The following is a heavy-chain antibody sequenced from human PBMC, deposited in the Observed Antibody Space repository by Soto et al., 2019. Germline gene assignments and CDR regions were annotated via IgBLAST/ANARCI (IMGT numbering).Heavy chain of an antibody. D-gene: IGHD6-13*01. CDR3: AREGGMCSSSWYVGYGMDV. J-gene: IGHJ6*02. CDR2: IIPIFGTA. Sequence: ASVKVSCKASGGTFSSYAISWVRQAPGQGLEWMGGIIPIFGTANYAQKFQGRVTITADESTSTAYMELSSLRSEDTAVYYCAREGGMCSSSWYVGYGMDVWGQGTTVTVSS. V-gene: IGHV1-69*13. CDR1: GGTFSSYA.